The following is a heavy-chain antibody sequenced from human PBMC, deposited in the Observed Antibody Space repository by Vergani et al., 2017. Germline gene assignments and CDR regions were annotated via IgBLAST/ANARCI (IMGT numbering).Heavy chain of an antibody. J-gene: IGHJ5*02. D-gene: IGHD3-9*01. V-gene: IGHV3-23*01. CDR3: AKETRMLTGYYRDL. CDR2: ISGSGGRT. CDR1: GFTFSSYA. Sequence: EVQLLESGGGLVQPGGSLRLSCAASGFTFSSYAMSWVRQASGKGLEWVSGISGSGGRTNYGDSVKGLFSIARDNSKNTLYLQMNTLRAEDTAVYYCAKETRMLTGYYRDLWGKGTLVTVSS.